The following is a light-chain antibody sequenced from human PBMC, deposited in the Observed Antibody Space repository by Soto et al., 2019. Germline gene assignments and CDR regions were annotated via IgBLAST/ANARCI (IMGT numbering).Light chain of an antibody. J-gene: IGKJ5*01. V-gene: IGKV3-20*01. CDR1: QSVTSTN. CDR3: QQYGSSLLIT. Sequence: EIVLTQSPGTLSLSPGERATLSCRASQSVTSTNLAWYQQKPGQAPRLLIYGASSRATGIPDRFSGSGSGTDFTLTISRLEPEDFAVYYCQQYGSSLLITFGQGTRLEIK. CDR2: GAS.